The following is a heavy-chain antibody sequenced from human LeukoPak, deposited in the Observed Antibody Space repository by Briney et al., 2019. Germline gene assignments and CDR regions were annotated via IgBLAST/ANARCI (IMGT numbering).Heavy chain of an antibody. CDR3: ASPPPDSSGWYGGNWFDP. J-gene: IGHJ5*02. Sequence: SETLSLTCAVYGGSFSGYYWSWIRQPPGKGLEWIGEINHSGSTNYNPSLKSRVTISVDTSKNQFSLKLSSVTAADTAVYYCASPPPDSSGWYGGNWFDPWGQGTLVTVSS. CDR2: INHSGST. D-gene: IGHD6-19*01. V-gene: IGHV4-34*01. CDR1: GGSFSGYY.